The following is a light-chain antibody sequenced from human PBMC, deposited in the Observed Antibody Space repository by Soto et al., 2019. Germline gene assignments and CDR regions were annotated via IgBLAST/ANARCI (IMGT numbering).Light chain of an antibody. V-gene: IGKV1-39*01. CDR2: DAS. CDR1: QTISTY. Sequence: DIQMTQSPSSLSASVGDRVTITCRASQTISTYLNWYQQKPRKAPRLLIYDASSLLSGVPSRFSGSGSGTDFTLTIASLQPEDFSTNYCQQYNSYSPYTFGQGTKLEI. J-gene: IGKJ2*01. CDR3: QQYNSYSPYT.